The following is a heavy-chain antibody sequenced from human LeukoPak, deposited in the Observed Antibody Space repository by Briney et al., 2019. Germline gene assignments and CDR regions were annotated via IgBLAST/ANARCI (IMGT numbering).Heavy chain of an antibody. Sequence: RASVKVSCKASGYTFTNYAMNWVRQAPGQGLEWMGWIHPSTGNPTYAQAVTGRFVFSLDTSVSTTYLQISSLKTEDTAVYYCARAYQRLGQLSLPDYWGQGTLVTVSS. V-gene: IGHV7-4-1*02. CDR3: ARAYQRLGQLSLPDY. CDR1: GYTFTNYA. D-gene: IGHD3-16*02. J-gene: IGHJ4*02. CDR2: IHPSTGNP.